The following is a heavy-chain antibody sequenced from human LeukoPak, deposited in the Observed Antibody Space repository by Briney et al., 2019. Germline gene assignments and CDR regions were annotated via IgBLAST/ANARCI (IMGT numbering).Heavy chain of an antibody. D-gene: IGHD3-3*01. J-gene: IGHJ3*02. V-gene: IGHV1-69*05. CDR2: IIPIFGTA. CDR1: GGTFSSYA. CDR3: ATRGYDFWSGALAFDI. Sequence: ASVKVSCKASGGTFSSYAISWVRQAPGQGLEWMGRIIPIFGTANYAQKFQGRVTITTDESTSTAYMELSSLRSEDTAVCYCATRGYDFWSGALAFDIWGQGTMVTVSS.